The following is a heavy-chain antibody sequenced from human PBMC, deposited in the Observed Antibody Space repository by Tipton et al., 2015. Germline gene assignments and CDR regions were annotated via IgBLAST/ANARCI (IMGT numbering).Heavy chain of an antibody. J-gene: IGHJ4*02. CDR3: ATGGASSKFHDF. D-gene: IGHD3-10*01. CDR1: GGSLSSHY. V-gene: IGHV4-4*07. CDR2: IYTSGST. Sequence: TLSLTCTVSGGSLSSHYWSWIRQPAGKGLEWIGRIYTSGSTNYNPSLKSRVTMSIDTSKNQFSLKLSSVTAADTAVYYCATGGASSKFHDFWGQGTLVTVSS.